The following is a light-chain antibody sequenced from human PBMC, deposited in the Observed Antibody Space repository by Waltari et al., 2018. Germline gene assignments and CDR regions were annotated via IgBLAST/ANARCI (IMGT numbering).Light chain of an antibody. J-gene: IGLJ3*02. V-gene: IGLV4-69*01. Sequence: QLVLTQSPSASASLGASVKLTCTLSSPHRNFAVGWHQQQPDKGPRFLMKVNNDGRHTKGDGIPDRFSGPSSGAERYLPISSRQSEDEGDYYCQTGGAGISVFGGGTRVTVL. CDR1: SPHRNFA. CDR2: VNNDGRH. CDR3: QTGGAGISV.